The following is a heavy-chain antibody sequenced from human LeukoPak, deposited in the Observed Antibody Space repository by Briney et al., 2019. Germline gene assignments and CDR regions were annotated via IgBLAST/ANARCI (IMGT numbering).Heavy chain of an antibody. CDR1: GGSISSYY. CDR2: IYYSGST. V-gene: IGHV4-59*12. J-gene: IGHJ5*02. D-gene: IGHD6-13*01. CDR3: AKGGSSSWSEWFDP. Sequence: SETLSLTCTVSGGSISSYYWSWIRQPPGKGLEWIGYIYYSGSTNYNPSLKSRVTISVDTSKNQFSLKLSSVTAADTAVYYCAKGGSSSWSEWFDPWGQGTLVTVSS.